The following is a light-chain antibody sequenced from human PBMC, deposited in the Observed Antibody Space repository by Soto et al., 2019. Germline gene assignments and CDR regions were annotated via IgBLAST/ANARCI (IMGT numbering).Light chain of an antibody. J-gene: IGKJ1*01. CDR2: GAS. CDR1: QSISNG. Sequence: IQMTQSPSSLSASVGDRVTITCRASQSISNGLGWYQQRPGKAPKVLIYGASNLQSGVPSRFSGSASGTDFTLTISSLQPEDFATYYCLQDYTYPWTFGQGTKVDIK. CDR3: LQDYTYPWT. V-gene: IGKV1-6*01.